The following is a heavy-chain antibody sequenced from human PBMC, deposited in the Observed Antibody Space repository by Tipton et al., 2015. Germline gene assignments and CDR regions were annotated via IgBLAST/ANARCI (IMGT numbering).Heavy chain of an antibody. J-gene: IGHJ4*02. CDR2: IGAIGDWI. CDR1: GFTFSNFA. V-gene: IGHV3-23*01. D-gene: IGHD2-21*02. CDR3: VKDLGFGSAPDIPADRADY. Sequence: GSLRLSCAGSGFTFSNFAMTWVRQAPGKGLEWVSSIGAIGDWIKYADSVKGRFAISRDNSKNTIYLQMNSLRAEDTAIYYCVKDLGFGSAPDIPADRADYWGQGTLVTVSS.